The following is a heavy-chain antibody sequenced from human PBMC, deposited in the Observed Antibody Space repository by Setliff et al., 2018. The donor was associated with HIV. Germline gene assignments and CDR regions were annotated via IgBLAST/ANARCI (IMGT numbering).Heavy chain of an antibody. J-gene: IGHJ3*01. CDR2: IYYTGNT. D-gene: IGHD2-2*01. V-gene: IGHV4-39*07. CDR3: ARDDSIVLVPAIMRGDGFDF. CDR1: GGSVGSSSYY. Sequence: SETLSLTCTVSGGSVGSSSYYWAWIRQPPGKGLEWIGSIYYTGNTKYNPSLESRVTFSIDTSENQFSLRLAAVTAADTAIYYCARDDSIVLVPAIMRGDGFDFWGQGRMVTVSS.